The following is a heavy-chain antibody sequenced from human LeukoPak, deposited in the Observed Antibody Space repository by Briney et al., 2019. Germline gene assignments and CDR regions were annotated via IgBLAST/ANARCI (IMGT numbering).Heavy chain of an antibody. V-gene: IGHV3-9*01. CDR2: ISWNSGSI. J-gene: IGHJ4*02. Sequence: PGGSLRLSCAASGFTFDDYAMHWVRQAPGKGLEWVSGISWNSGSIGYADSVKGRFTISRDNAKNSLYLQMNSLRAEDTALYYCAKSTSYYDSSGCLDYWGQGTLVTVSS. D-gene: IGHD3-22*01. CDR1: GFTFDDYA. CDR3: AKSTSYYDSSGCLDY.